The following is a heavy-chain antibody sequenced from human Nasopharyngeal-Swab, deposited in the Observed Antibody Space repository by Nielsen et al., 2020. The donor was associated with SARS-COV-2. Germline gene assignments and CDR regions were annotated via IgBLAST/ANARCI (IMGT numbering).Heavy chain of an antibody. J-gene: IGHJ6*02. CDR3: AKRAIFVTHYYYGMDV. D-gene: IGHD3-3*01. CDR1: GFTFSSYA. CDR2: ISGSGGST. Sequence: GESLKISCAASGFTFSSYAMSWVRQAPGKGLEWVSAISGSGGSTYCADSVKGRFTISRDNSKNTLYLQMNSLRAEDTAVYYCAKRAIFVTHYYYGMDVWGQGTTVTVSS. V-gene: IGHV3-23*01.